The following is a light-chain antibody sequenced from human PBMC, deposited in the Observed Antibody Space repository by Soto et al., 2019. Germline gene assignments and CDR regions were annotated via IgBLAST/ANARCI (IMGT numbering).Light chain of an antibody. CDR1: QSVSSW. Sequence: DIQMTQTPATLSAFAGDRVTVTCRASQSVSSWVAWYQEKPGRGPKLLIYDASTWQSGVPSRFIGSGSGTEFNLTITRLQPYDFAAYYCQHYNTYSPGTFGQGTRVEVK. V-gene: IGKV1-5*01. J-gene: IGKJ1*01. CDR3: QHYNTYSPGT. CDR2: DAS.